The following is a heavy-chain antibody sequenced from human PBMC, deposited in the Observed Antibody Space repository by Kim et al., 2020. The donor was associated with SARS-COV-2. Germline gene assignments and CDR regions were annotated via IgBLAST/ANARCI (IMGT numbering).Heavy chain of an antibody. D-gene: IGHD6-19*01. J-gene: IGHJ4*02. V-gene: IGHV3-33*05. CDR1: GFTFSSYG. Sequence: GGSLRLSCAASGFTFSSYGMHWVRQAPGKGLEWVAVISYDGSNKYYADSVKGRFTISRDNSKNTLYLQMNSLRAEDTAVYYCARDRQWLVLYYFDYWGQG. CDR3: ARDRQWLVLYYFDY. CDR2: ISYDGSNK.